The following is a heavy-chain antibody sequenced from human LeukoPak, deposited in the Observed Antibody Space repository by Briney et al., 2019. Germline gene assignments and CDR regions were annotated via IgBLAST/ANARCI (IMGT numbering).Heavy chain of an antibody. CDR3: ARGRNYGSGSYGNWFDP. Sequence: GESLKISCKGSGYSFTSYWISWVRQMPGKGLEWMGRIDPSDSYTNYSPSFQGHVTISADKSISTAYLQWSSLKASDTAMYYCARGRNYGSGSYGNWFDPWGQGTLVTVSS. V-gene: IGHV5-10-1*01. J-gene: IGHJ5*02. CDR2: IDPSDSYT. CDR1: GYSFTSYW. D-gene: IGHD3-10*01.